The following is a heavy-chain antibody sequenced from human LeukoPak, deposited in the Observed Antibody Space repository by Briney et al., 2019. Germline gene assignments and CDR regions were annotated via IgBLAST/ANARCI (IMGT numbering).Heavy chain of an antibody. Sequence: GGSLRLSCEASGFTFSSYWMHWVRQAPGKGLVWVSRIDTDGSTTTYADSVKGRFTISRDNSKNTLYLQMNSLRAEDTAIYYCAKERSFGTWLGDYWGQGTLVTVSS. D-gene: IGHD2/OR15-2a*01. V-gene: IGHV3-74*01. CDR3: AKERSFGTWLGDY. CDR2: IDTDGSTT. CDR1: GFTFSSYW. J-gene: IGHJ4*02.